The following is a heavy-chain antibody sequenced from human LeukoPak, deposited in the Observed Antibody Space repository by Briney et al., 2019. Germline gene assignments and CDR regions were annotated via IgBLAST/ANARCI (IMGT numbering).Heavy chain of an antibody. CDR2: FDPEDGET. Sequence: GASVKVSCKVSGYTLTELSMHWARQAPGKGLEWMGGFDPEDGETIYAQKFQGRVTMTEDASTDTAYMELSSLRSEDTAVYYCATGGIAVAERFDYWGQGTLVTVSS. D-gene: IGHD6-19*01. CDR3: ATGGIAVAERFDY. J-gene: IGHJ4*02. V-gene: IGHV1-24*01. CDR1: GYTLTELS.